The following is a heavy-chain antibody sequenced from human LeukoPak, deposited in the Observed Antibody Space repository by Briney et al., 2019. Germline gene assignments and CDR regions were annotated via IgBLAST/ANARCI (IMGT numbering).Heavy chain of an antibody. CDR2: IYYSGST. CDR3: ARESLTWLQSRTSWFDP. J-gene: IGHJ5*02. D-gene: IGHD5-24*01. Sequence: TFSSYGMSWVRQAPGKGLEWIGTIYYSGSTYYNPSLKSRVTISVDSSKNQFSLRLSSVTAADTAVYYCARESLTWLQSRTSWFDPWGQGTLVTVSS. CDR1: TFSSYG. V-gene: IGHV4-39*07.